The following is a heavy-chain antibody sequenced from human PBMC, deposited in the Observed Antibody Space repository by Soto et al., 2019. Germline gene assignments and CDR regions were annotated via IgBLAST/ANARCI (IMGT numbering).Heavy chain of an antibody. CDR3: TTDWAPYDSSGPYPLH. V-gene: IGHV3-15*01. D-gene: IGHD3-22*01. J-gene: IGHJ4*02. CDR2: IKSQTDGETT. CDR1: VFSFSNTW. Sequence: GGSLRLSCAASVFSFSNTWMIWVRQTPGKGLEWVGRIKSQTDGETTDYAAPVKGRFTISRDDSRNTLFLHLNSLKIEDTAVYYCTTDWAPYDSSGPYPLHWGQGTLVTVSS.